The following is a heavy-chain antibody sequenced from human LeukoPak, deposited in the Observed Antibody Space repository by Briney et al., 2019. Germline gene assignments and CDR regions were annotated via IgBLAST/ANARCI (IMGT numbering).Heavy chain of an antibody. V-gene: IGHV3-72*01. CDR1: GFTFSDHY. D-gene: IGHD1-26*01. J-gene: IGHJ3*02. CDR3: ARVGRYFDAFDI. Sequence: GGSLRLSCAASGFTFSDHYMDWVRQAPGKGLEWVGRTRTKANSYTTEYAASVKGRFSISRDDSKNSLYLQMNSLKTEDTAVYCCARVGRYFDAFDIWGQGTMVTVSS. CDR2: TRTKANSYTT.